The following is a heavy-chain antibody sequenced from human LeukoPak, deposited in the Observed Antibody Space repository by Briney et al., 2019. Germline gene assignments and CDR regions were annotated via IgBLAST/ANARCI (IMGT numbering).Heavy chain of an antibody. Sequence: TSETLSLTCAVYGGSFSGYYWSWIRHPPGEGLEWIGEINHSGSTNYNPSLKSRVTISVDTSKNQFSLKLSSVTAADTAVYYCARDDDYYWYFDLWGRGTLVTVSS. V-gene: IGHV4-34*01. CDR3: ARDDDYYWYFDL. CDR2: INHSGST. J-gene: IGHJ2*01. CDR1: GGSFSGYY. D-gene: IGHD1-1*01.